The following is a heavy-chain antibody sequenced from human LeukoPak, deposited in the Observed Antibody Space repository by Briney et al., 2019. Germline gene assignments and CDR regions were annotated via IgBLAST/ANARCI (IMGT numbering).Heavy chain of an antibody. CDR1: GYTFTSYY. CDR2: INPNSGGT. D-gene: IGHD2-2*01. Sequence: GASVKVSCKASGYTFTSYYMHWVRQAPGQGLEWMGWINPNSGGTNYAQKFQGRVTMTRDTSISTAYMELSRLRSDDTAVYYCARGLRYCSSTSCYLSWFDPWGQGTLVTVSS. V-gene: IGHV1-2*02. J-gene: IGHJ5*02. CDR3: ARGLRYCSSTSCYLSWFDP.